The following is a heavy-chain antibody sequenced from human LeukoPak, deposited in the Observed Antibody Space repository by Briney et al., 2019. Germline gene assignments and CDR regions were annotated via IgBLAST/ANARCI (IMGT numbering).Heavy chain of an antibody. Sequence: GGSLRLSCTASGFTFGDYVMSWVRQAPGKGLEWVGFIRSKAYGGTTEYAASVKGRFTISRDDSKSIAYLQMNSLKTEDTAVYYCTRGKYYDFWSGYYPDCWGQGTLVTVSS. CDR2: IRSKAYGGTT. CDR3: TRGKYYDFWSGYYPDC. D-gene: IGHD3-3*01. J-gene: IGHJ4*02. V-gene: IGHV3-49*04. CDR1: GFTFGDYV.